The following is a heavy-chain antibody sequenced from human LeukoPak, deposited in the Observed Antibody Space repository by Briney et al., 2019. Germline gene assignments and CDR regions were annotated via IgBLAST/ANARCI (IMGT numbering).Heavy chain of an antibody. D-gene: IGHD3-3*01. CDR2: IYYSGST. J-gene: IGHJ6*03. Sequence: SETLSLTCTVSGGSISSSSYYWGWIRQPPGKGLEWIGSIYYSGSTYYNPSLKSRVTISVDTSKNQFSLKLSSVTAADTAVYYCARGSTIFGVVIPPYYYYYMDVWGKGTTVTISS. CDR3: ARGSTIFGVVIPPYYYYYMDV. V-gene: IGHV4-39*07. CDR1: GGSISSSSYY.